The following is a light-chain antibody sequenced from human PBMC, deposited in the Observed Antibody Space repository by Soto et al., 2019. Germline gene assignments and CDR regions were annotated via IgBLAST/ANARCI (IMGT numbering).Light chain of an antibody. J-gene: IGKJ4*01. Sequence: DIQLTQSPSSVSASIGDRVTITCRARQDVGKWLAWYQQKPGKAPTLMIHGASSLQSGVPSRYSCRGSGTDFTVTIRPLQPEDVATYYCQKYNCTPSPTFGGGNKGDIK. V-gene: IGKV1-12*02. CDR3: QKYNCTPSPT. CDR1: QDVGKW. CDR2: GAS.